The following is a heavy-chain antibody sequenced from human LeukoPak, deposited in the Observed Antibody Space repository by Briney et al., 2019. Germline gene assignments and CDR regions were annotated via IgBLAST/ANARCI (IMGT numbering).Heavy chain of an antibody. CDR1: GFTFSSYE. V-gene: IGHV3-48*03. CDR3: ARGGGYYGSGSLHYYYYGMDV. Sequence: GGSLRLSCAASGFTFSSYEMNWVRQAPGKGLEWVSYISSSGNTIYYANSVKGRFTISRDNAKNSLYLQMNSLRAEDTAVYYCARGGGYYGSGSLHYYYYGMDVWGQGTTVTVSS. D-gene: IGHD3-10*01. J-gene: IGHJ6*02. CDR2: ISSSGNTI.